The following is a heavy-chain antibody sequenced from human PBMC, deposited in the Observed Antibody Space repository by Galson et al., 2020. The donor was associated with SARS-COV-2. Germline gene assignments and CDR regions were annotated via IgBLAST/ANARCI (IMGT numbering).Heavy chain of an antibody. D-gene: IGHD3-22*01. Sequence: SETLSLTCAVSGGSISTGDYYWSWIRQFPGKGLEWIGYIFYTGSTYYNASLKSRVTIYLDTSKNHFSLNLNSVTAADTAVYYCARIKNRLVVSTTPPAGAFDIWGQGTMVTVSS. V-gene: IGHV4-30-4*08. CDR1: GGSISTGDYY. CDR3: ARIKNRLVVSTTPPAGAFDI. CDR2: IFYTGST. J-gene: IGHJ3*02.